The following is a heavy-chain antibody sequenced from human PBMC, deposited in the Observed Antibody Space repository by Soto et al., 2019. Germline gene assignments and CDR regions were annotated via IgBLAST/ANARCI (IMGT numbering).Heavy chain of an antibody. CDR1: GGTFSSYA. CDR2: IIPIFGTA. CDR3: ASGGCRYSGLDV. J-gene: IGHJ6*02. V-gene: IGHV1-69*12. Sequence: QVQLVQSGAEVKKPGSSVKVSCKASGGTFSSYAISWVRQAPGQGLEWMGGIIPIFGTANYAQKFQGRVKITADESTRTADLGLSSLRSEYTAVYYCASGGCRYSGLDVWRQGTKVTVSS.